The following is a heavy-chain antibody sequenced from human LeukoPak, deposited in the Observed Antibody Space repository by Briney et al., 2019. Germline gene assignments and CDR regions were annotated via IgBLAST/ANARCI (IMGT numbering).Heavy chain of an antibody. J-gene: IGHJ6*02. CDR1: GFTFSKVW. V-gene: IGHV3-30*18. CDR3: AKDGARYCSGGSCPYGMDV. CDR2: ISYDGSNK. D-gene: IGHD2-15*01. Sequence: PGGSLRLSCAASGFTFSKVWMSWVRQAPGKGLEWVAAISYDGSNKYYADSVKGRFTISRDNSKNTLYLQMNSLRAEDTAVYYCAKDGARYCSGGSCPYGMDVWGQGTTVTVSS.